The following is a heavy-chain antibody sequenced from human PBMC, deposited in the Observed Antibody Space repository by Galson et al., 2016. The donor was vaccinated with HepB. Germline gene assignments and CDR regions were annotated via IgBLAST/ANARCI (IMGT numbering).Heavy chain of an antibody. Sequence: TLSLTCTVSGASISSGDYFWSWIRQHPGKGLEWIGYIYHSGHTKYNPSLKSRLSISIDTPNNQFSLQLNSVTAADTAVYYCARQRGPEILGADYARAHFDYWGQGTLVTVSS. CDR3: ARQRGPEILGADYARAHFDY. D-gene: IGHD4-17*01. CDR2: IYHSGHT. J-gene: IGHJ4*02. V-gene: IGHV4-31*03. CDR1: GASISSGDYF.